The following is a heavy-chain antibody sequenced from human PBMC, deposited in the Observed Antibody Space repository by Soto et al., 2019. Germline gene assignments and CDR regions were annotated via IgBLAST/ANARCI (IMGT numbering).Heavy chain of an antibody. CDR1: GFTFSGSA. Sequence: GGSLRLSCAASGFTFSGSAMHWVRQASGKGLEWVGRIRSKANSYATAYAASVKGRFTITRDESKNTAYLQMNSLKTEDAAVYYCTSHRHYDFWSGYSDVAFDIWGQGTMVTVSS. V-gene: IGHV3-73*01. J-gene: IGHJ3*02. CDR2: IRSKANSYAT. D-gene: IGHD3-3*01. CDR3: TSHRHYDFWSGYSDVAFDI.